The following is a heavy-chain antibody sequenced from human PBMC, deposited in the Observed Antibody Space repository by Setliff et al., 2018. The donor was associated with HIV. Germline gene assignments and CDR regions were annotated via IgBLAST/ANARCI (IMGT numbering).Heavy chain of an antibody. CDR2: LNSDGRST. J-gene: IGHJ6*03. CDR1: GFTFRTYW. D-gene: IGHD3-9*01. CDR3: ARGDQTGYYTTYYYYMDV. Sequence: PGGSLRLSCAVSGFTFRTYWMSWVRQAPGKGLMWVSRLNSDGRSTTYADSVKGRFTISRDNARNTVFLQMNSLRAEDSAVYYCARGDQTGYYTTYYYYMDVWGLGTTVTVSS. V-gene: IGHV3-74*01.